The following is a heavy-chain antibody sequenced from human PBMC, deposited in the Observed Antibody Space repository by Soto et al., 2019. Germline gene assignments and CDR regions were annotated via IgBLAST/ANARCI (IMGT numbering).Heavy chain of an antibody. CDR1: GFTFSKEW. V-gene: IGHV3-7*03. D-gene: IGHD2-21*02. CDR3: AKHGDCVFDN. J-gene: IGHJ4*02. Sequence: GESLKISCAASGFTFSKEWMSWVRQAPGRGLELVANIKHDGSEIYYVDSVKGRFTVSRDNAKNSLYLEVNSLRAEDTAVYYCAKHGDCVFDNWGQGTLVTVSS. CDR2: IKHDGSEI.